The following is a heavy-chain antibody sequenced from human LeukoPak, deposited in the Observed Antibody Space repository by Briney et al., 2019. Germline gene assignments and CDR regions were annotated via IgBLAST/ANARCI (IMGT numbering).Heavy chain of an antibody. CDR1: GGSISSSNW. Sequence: SETLSLTCAVSGGSISSSNWWSWVRQPPGKGLEWIGEIYHSGSTNYNPSLKSRVTISVDKSKNQFSLKLSSVTAADTAVYYCASTLGDGGSAAGGIDYWGQGTLVTVSS. D-gene: IGHD2-15*01. CDR2: IYHSGST. CDR3: ASTLGDGGSAAGGIDY. J-gene: IGHJ4*02. V-gene: IGHV4-4*02.